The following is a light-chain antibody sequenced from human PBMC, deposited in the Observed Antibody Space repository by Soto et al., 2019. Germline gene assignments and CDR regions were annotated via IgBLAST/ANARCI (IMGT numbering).Light chain of an antibody. CDR3: QQLNSYPQT. Sequence: DIQMTQSPSTLSASVGDRVTITCRASQSISSWLAWYQQKAGKAPKVLIYKASSLESGVPARFSGSGSGPDFTLTISSLQPEDSATYFCQQLNSYPQTFGQGTRLEIK. V-gene: IGKV1-5*03. J-gene: IGKJ5*01. CDR1: QSISSW. CDR2: KAS.